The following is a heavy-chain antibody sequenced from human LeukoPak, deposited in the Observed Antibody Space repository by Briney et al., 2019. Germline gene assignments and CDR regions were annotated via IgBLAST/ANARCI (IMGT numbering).Heavy chain of an antibody. CDR2: IYSGGNT. Sequence: GGSLRLSCAASGFTVSGKFMSWVRQAPGKGLEWVSVIYSGGNTYYADSAKGRFTISRDESKNTLFLQMDSLRVEDTAVYYCARDRVVNGAFDIWGHGTMVTVSS. D-gene: IGHD4-23*01. V-gene: IGHV3-53*01. CDR1: GFTVSGKF. J-gene: IGHJ3*02. CDR3: ARDRVVNGAFDI.